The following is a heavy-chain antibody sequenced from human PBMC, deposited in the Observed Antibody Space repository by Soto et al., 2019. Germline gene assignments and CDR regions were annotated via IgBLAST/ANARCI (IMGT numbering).Heavy chain of an antibody. CDR2: ISTSGTI. CDR1: GFSFSTYN. Sequence: GGSLRLSCAASGFSFSTYNMNWVRQAPGKGLEWVSYISTSGTIYYADSVRGRFTISRDNAKNSLYLQMNSLRAEDTAVYYCARDSWSYYSFDYWGQGTLVTVSS. J-gene: IGHJ4*02. CDR3: ARDSWSYYSFDY. V-gene: IGHV3-48*01. D-gene: IGHD3-10*01.